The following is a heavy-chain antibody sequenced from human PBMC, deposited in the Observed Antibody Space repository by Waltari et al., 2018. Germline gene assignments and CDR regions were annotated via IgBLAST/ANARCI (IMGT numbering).Heavy chain of an antibody. CDR1: GFSFSNYE. J-gene: IGHJ4*02. V-gene: IGHV3-48*03. D-gene: IGHD5-18*01. CDR3: AREIGTYNYGYYIDF. CDR2: ITSSGTTI. Sequence: EVQLVESGGTLVQPGGSLRVSCAALGFSFSNYELIWVRQAPGKGLEWVSYITSSGTTIYYADSVKGRFTISRDNAKNSLHLQMNSLRVEDTAVYYCAREIGTYNYGYYIDFWGQGTLVTVSS.